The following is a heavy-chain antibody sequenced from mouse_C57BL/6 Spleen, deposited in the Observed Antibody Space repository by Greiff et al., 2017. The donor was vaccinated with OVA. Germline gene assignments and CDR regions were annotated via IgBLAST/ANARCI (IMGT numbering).Heavy chain of an antibody. CDR1: GFSLTSYG. J-gene: IGHJ4*01. CDR2: IWSDGST. Sequence: QVQLKESGPGLVAPSQSLSITCTVSGFSLTSYGVHWVRQPPGKGLEWLVVIWSDGSTTYNSALKSRLSISKDNSKSQVFLKMNSLQTDDTAMYYCARHPYDYDEGAYYAMDYWGQGTSVTVSS. D-gene: IGHD2-4*01. CDR3: ARHPYDYDEGAYYAMDY. V-gene: IGHV2-6-1*01.